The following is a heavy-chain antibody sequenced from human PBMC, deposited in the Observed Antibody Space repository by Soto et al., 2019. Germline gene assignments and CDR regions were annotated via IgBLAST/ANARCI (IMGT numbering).Heavy chain of an antibody. CDR1: GYTFTSYG. CDR3: ARDLGYCSSTSCYWFSDY. D-gene: IGHD2-2*01. Sequence: QVQLVQSGAEVKKPGASVKVSCKASGYTFTSYGISWVRQAPGQGLEWMGWISAYNGNTNYAQKLQGRVTMTTDTPTSTAYMELRSLRSDDTAVYYCARDLGYCSSTSCYWFSDYWGQGTLVTVSS. V-gene: IGHV1-18*01. J-gene: IGHJ4*02. CDR2: ISAYNGNT.